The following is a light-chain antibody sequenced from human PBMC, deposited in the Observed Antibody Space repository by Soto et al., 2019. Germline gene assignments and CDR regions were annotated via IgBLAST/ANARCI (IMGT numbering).Light chain of an antibody. J-gene: IGKJ3*01. CDR1: QSVSRNY. CDR3: QQYDRSPFT. Sequence: EIVLTQSPATLSLSPGERATLSCGASQSVSRNYVAWYQQKPSLAPSLVMHAASTRATGIPDRFSGSGSGTDFTLTISRLEPEDFAVYYCQQYDRSPFTFGPGTKVDI. CDR2: AAS. V-gene: IGKV3D-20*01.